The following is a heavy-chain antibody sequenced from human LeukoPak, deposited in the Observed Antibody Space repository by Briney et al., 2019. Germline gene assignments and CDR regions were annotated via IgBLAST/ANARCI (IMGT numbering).Heavy chain of an antibody. Sequence: PGRSLRLSCAASGFTFDDYAMHWVRQAPGKGLEWVSGISWNSGSIGYADSVKGRFTISRDNAKNSLYLQMNSLRAEDTAVYYCAKGHPQRIYSYGSEGDAFDIWGQGTMVTVSS. D-gene: IGHD5-18*01. CDR2: ISWNSGSI. J-gene: IGHJ3*02. CDR3: AKGHPQRIYSYGSEGDAFDI. V-gene: IGHV3-9*01. CDR1: GFTFDDYA.